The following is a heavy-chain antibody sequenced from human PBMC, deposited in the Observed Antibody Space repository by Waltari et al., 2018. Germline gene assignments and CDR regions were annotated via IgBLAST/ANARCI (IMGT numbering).Heavy chain of an antibody. CDR3: ARDFESRGYDI. Sequence: QVQPVQSGSELKKPGASVKVSCKASGYTFTTYGINWVRQAPGQGLEWLGGINTDSGNPTYAQGFTGRLVFSLDTSVNTAFLQISSLKAEDSAIYYCARDFESRGYDIWGQGTMVTVSS. V-gene: IGHV7-4-1*02. D-gene: IGHD3-22*01. CDR1: GYTFTTYG. CDR2: INTDSGNP. J-gene: IGHJ3*02.